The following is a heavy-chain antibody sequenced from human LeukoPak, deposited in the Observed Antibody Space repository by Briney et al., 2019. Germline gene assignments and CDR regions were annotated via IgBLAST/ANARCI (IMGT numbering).Heavy chain of an antibody. CDR2: ISAYNGNT. CDR1: GYTFTSYG. V-gene: IGHV1-18*01. Sequence: GASVKVSCKASGYTFTSYGISWVRQAPGQGLEWMGWISAYNGNTNYAQKLQGRVTMTTDTSTSTAYMELRSLRSDDTAVYYCAIRRWGYYDSSGYFDYWGQGTLVTVSS. D-gene: IGHD3-22*01. CDR3: AIRRWGYYDSSGYFDY. J-gene: IGHJ4*02.